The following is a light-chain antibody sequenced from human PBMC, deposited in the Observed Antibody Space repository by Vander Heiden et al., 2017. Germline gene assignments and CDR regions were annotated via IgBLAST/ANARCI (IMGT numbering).Light chain of an antibody. CDR3: AGWDDSVSGPVV. Sequence: QSVLTQPPSASGTPGPRVTISCSGSISNVGNNYVYWYQQVPGTAPKLLIYRNDQRPSGVPDRFSGSKSGTSASLAISGLRSEDEANYFCAGWDDSVSGPVVFGGGTKLTVL. CDR2: RND. CDR1: ISNVGNNY. J-gene: IGLJ2*01. V-gene: IGLV1-47*01.